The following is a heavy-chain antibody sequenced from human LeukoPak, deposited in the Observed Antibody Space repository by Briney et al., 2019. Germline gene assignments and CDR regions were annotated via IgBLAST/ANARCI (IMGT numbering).Heavy chain of an antibody. CDR2: MYYSGST. CDR1: GGSISSNSYY. Sequence: SETLSLTCTVSGGSISSNSYYWGWIRQPPGKGLEWIGSMYYSGSTYYNPSLKSRVTISGDTSKNQFSLKLSSVTAADTAMYYCARVSRGNSVGGDYWGQGTLVTVSS. J-gene: IGHJ4*02. CDR3: ARVSRGNSVGGDY. V-gene: IGHV4-39*07. D-gene: IGHD4-23*01.